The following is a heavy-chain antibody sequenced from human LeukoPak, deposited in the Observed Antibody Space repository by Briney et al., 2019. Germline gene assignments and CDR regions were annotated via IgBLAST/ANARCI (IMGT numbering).Heavy chain of an antibody. CDR2: VSYSGSP. Sequence: SETLSLTCTVSGDSISSSRYYWGWIRQPPGKGLEWIGSVSYSGSPYYNPSLKSRVTTSVDTSKNQFSLRLSSVTATDTAMYYCTTYYYGSGSYGDFDYWGQGTLVTVSS. V-gene: IGHV4-39*01. D-gene: IGHD3-10*01. CDR1: GDSISSSRYY. CDR3: TTYYYGSGSYGDFDY. J-gene: IGHJ4*02.